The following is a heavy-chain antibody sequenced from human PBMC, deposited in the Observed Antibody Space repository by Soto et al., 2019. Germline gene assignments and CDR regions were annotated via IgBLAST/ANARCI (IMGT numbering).Heavy chain of an antibody. CDR1: GFTFSSYD. Sequence: PGGSLRLSCAASGFTFSSYDMHWVRQATGKGLEWVSAIGTAGDTYYPGSVKGRFTISRENAKNSLYLQMNSLRAGDTAVYYCARGNEGYSYGRSRDTEYYFDYWGQGTLVTVSS. J-gene: IGHJ4*02. V-gene: IGHV3-13*04. CDR3: ARGNEGYSYGRSRDTEYYFDY. CDR2: IGTAGDT. D-gene: IGHD5-18*01.